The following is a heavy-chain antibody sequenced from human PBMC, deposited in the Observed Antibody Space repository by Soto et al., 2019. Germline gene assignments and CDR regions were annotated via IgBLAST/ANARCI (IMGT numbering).Heavy chain of an antibody. CDR1: GFTFSSYA. J-gene: IGHJ6*03. V-gene: IGHV3-23*01. D-gene: IGHD2-15*01. CDR3: AKAYCSGGSCYFSGADYYYYYMDV. Sequence: GGSLSLSCAASGFTFSSYAMSWVRQAPGKGPEWVSAISGSGGSTYYADSVKGRFTISRDNSKNTLYLQMNSLRAEDTAVYYCAKAYCSGGSCYFSGADYYYYYMDVWDKGTTVTVSS. CDR2: ISGSGGST.